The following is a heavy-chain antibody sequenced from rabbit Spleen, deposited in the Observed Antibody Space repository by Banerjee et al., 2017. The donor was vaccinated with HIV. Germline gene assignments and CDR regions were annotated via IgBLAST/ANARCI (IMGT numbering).Heavy chain of an antibody. CDR3: ARDLAGVIGWNFGW. J-gene: IGHJ3*01. V-gene: IGHV1S40*01. CDR2: IYTGNGKN. D-gene: IGHD4-1*01. CDR1: GFSFNSIFW. Sequence: QSLEESGGGLVKPGASLTLTCTTSGFSFNSIFWICWVRQAPGKGLEWIGFIYTGNGKNYYATWAKGRFTISKTSSTTVTLQMTSLTAADTATYFCARDLAGVIGWNFGWWGQGTLVTVS.